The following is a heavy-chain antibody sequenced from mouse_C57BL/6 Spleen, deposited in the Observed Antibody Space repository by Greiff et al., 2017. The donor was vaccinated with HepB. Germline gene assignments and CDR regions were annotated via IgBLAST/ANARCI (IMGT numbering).Heavy chain of an antibody. CDR2: ISSGSSTI. CDR3: ARGRGYLADY. D-gene: IGHD2-2*01. CDR1: GFTFSDYG. V-gene: IGHV5-17*01. Sequence: DVQLVESGGGLVKPGGSLKLSCAASGFTFSDYGMHWVRQAPEKGLEWVAYISSGSSTIYYADTVKGRFTISRDNAKNTLFLQMTSLRSEDTAMYYCARGRGYLADYWGQGTTLTVSS. J-gene: IGHJ2*01.